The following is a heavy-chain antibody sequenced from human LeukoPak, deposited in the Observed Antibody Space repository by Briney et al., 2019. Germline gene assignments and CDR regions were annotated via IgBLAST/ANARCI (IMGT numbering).Heavy chain of an antibody. CDR3: ARANGVFDY. V-gene: IGHV3-23*01. CDR1: GFTFSSYG. Sequence: GGSLRLSCAASGFTFSSYGMSWVRQAPGKGLEWVSVISGSGGSTYYADSVKGRFTISRDNSKNTLYLQMKSLRAEDTAVYYCARANGVFDYWGQGTLVTVSS. J-gene: IGHJ4*02. D-gene: IGHD4-17*01. CDR2: ISGSGGST.